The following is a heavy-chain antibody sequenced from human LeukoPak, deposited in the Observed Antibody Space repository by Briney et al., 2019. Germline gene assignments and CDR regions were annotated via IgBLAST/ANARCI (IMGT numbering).Heavy chain of an antibody. D-gene: IGHD5-12*01. CDR2: TYPGDSDT. CDR3: ARPTSRGYSGYGALGY. J-gene: IGHJ4*02. Sequence: GESLKISCKGSGXSFTSYWNGWVRQMPGKGLEWMGITYPGDSDTRYSPSFQGQVTISADKSISTAYLQWSSLKASDTAMYYCARPTSRGYSGYGALGYWGQGTLVTVSS. CDR1: GXSFTSYW. V-gene: IGHV5-51*01.